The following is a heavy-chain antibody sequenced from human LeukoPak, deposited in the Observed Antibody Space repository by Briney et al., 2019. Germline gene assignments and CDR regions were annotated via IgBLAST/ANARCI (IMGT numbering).Heavy chain of an antibody. CDR1: GFTFNTYW. Sequence: QPGGSLRLSCAASGFTFNTYWMHWVRQAPGKGLVWVARLHREGTTTAYADSVKGRFTISRDNAKNTLYLQMTNLRAEDTAVYYCARDSDWILFDYWGRGTLVTVSS. V-gene: IGHV3-74*03. D-gene: IGHD3/OR15-3a*01. J-gene: IGHJ4*02. CDR2: LHREGTTT. CDR3: ARDSDWILFDY.